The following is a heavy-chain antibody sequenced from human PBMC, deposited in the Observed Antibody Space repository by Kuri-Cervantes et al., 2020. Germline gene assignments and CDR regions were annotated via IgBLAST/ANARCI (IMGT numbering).Heavy chain of an antibody. CDR2: ISGSGGST. CDR3: ARARPGVRGNYGMDV. J-gene: IGHJ6*02. Sequence: GSLRLSCAASGFTFSSYAMSWVRQAPGKGLEWVSAISGSGGSTYYADSVKGRFTISRDNSKNTLYLQMNSLGAEDTAVYYCARARPGVRGNYGMDVWGQGTTVTVSS. CDR1: GFTFSSYA. V-gene: IGHV3-23*01. D-gene: IGHD3-10*01.